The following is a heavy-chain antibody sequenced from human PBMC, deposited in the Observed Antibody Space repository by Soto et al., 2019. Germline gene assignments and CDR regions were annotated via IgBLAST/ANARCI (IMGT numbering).Heavy chain of an antibody. Sequence: SVKVSCKASGGTXSSYTISWVRQAPGQGLEWMGRIIPILGIANYAQKFQGRVTITADKSTSTAYMELSSLRSEDTAVYYCAREGNDYGDYVPTNWFDPWGQGTLVTVSS. CDR1: GGTXSSYT. CDR3: AREGNDYGDYVPTNWFDP. V-gene: IGHV1-69*04. CDR2: IIPILGIA. D-gene: IGHD4-17*01. J-gene: IGHJ5*02.